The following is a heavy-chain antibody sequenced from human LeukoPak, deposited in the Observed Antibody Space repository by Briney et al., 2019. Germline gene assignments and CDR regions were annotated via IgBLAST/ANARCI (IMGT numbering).Heavy chain of an antibody. V-gene: IGHV3-7*01. J-gene: IGHJ2*01. D-gene: IGHD3-10*01. CDR2: IKQDGSEK. Sequence: GGSLRLSCAASGFTFSSYWMSWVRQAPGKGLEWVANIKQDGSEKYYVDSVKGRFTISRDNAKNSLYLQMNSLRAEDTAVYYCARSYYGSGKHWYFDLWGRGTLVTVSS. CDR3: ARSYYGSGKHWYFDL. CDR1: GFTFSSYW.